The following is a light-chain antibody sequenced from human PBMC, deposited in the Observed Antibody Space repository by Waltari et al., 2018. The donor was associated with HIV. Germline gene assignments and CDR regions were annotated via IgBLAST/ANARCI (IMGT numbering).Light chain of an antibody. CDR2: GVN. CDR3: SSYAGSNNVV. Sequence: QSALTQPPSASGSPGQSVTISCTGTSSDVGGYHYVSWYQQHPGKAPKLMIYGVNKRPSGVPDRFSGSKSGNTASLTVSGLQAEDEAEYYCSSYAGSNNVVFGGGTKLTVL. V-gene: IGLV2-8*01. J-gene: IGLJ2*01. CDR1: SSDVGGYHY.